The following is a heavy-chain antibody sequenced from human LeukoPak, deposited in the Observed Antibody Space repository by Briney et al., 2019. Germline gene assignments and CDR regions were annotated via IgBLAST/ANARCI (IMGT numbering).Heavy chain of an antibody. CDR1: GDSVSSNSAA. V-gene: IGHV6-1*01. CDR3: VRGGTSTAGFDY. Sequence: SQTLSLTCAISGDSVSSNSAAWNWIRQSPSRGLEWLGRTYYRSKWYYSYAVSVKSRIIINPDTSKNQFSLQLDSVTPEDTAVYYCVRGGTSTAGFDYWGQGTLVTVSS. D-gene: IGHD6-13*01. CDR2: TYYRSKWYY. J-gene: IGHJ4*02.